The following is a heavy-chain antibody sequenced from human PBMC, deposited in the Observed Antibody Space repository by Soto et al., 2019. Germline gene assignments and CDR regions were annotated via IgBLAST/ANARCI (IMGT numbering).Heavy chain of an antibody. V-gene: IGHV1-46*03. J-gene: IGHJ4*02. Sequence: ASVKVSCKASGYTFSGNYIHWVRQAPGQGFEWMGIINPSGGSTSYAQKFQDRVTMTRDTSTSTFYMEMSSLRFEDTAMYYCARKFTQQAFDYWGQGTLVTSPQ. CDR3: ARKFTQQAFDY. CDR1: GYTFSGNY. D-gene: IGHD6-13*01. CDR2: INPSGGST.